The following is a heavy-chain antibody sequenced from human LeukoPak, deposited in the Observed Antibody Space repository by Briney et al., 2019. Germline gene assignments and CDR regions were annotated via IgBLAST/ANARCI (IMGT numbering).Heavy chain of an antibody. Sequence: SETLSLTCAVYGGSFSGYYWNWIRQPPGKGLEWIGEINHSGSTNYNPSLKSRVTISVDTSKNQFSLKLSSVTAADTAMYYCAREGSGSHYPSHFDFWGQGTLVTVSS. CDR2: INHSGST. J-gene: IGHJ4*02. CDR1: GGSFSGYY. V-gene: IGHV4-34*01. CDR3: AREGSGSHYPSHFDF. D-gene: IGHD3-10*01.